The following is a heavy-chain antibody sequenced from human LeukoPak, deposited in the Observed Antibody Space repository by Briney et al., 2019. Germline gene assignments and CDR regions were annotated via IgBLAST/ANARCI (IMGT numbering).Heavy chain of an antibody. CDR3: AKDLQLERRGYIDY. CDR1: GFTFSSYW. CDR2: INSDGSST. J-gene: IGHJ4*02. D-gene: IGHD1-1*01. Sequence: GGSLRLSCAASGFTFSSYWMHWVRQVPGKGLVWVSLINSDGSSTTYADSVKGRFTISRDNSKNTLYLQMNSLRAEDTAVYYCAKDLQLERRGYIDYWGQGTLVTVSS. V-gene: IGHV3-74*01.